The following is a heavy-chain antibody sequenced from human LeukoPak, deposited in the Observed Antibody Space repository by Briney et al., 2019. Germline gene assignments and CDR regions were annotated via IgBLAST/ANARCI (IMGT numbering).Heavy chain of an antibody. CDR3: AKDSYQWLESRYVG. CDR1: GFTFSSYA. J-gene: IGHJ4*02. Sequence: GGSLRLSCAASGFTFSSYAMSWVRQAPGKGLEWVSAISGSGGSTYYADSVKGRFTISRDNSKNTLYLQMNSLRAEDTAVYYCAKDSYQWLESRYVGWGQGTLVTVSS. CDR2: ISGSGGST. V-gene: IGHV3-23*01. D-gene: IGHD6-19*01.